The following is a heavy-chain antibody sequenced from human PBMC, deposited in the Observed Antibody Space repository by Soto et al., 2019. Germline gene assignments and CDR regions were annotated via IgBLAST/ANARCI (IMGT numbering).Heavy chain of an antibody. V-gene: IGHV1-18*01. D-gene: IGHD2-21*01. CDR1: GYTFTSYG. CDR3: AREPHIAPFHAFDI. CDR2: ISAYNGNT. J-gene: IGHJ3*02. Sequence: ASVKVSCKASGYTFTSYGISWVRQAPGQGLEWMGWISAYNGNTNYAQKLQGRVTMTTDTSTSTAYMELRSLRSDDTAVYYCAREPHIAPFHAFDIWGQGTMVTVSS.